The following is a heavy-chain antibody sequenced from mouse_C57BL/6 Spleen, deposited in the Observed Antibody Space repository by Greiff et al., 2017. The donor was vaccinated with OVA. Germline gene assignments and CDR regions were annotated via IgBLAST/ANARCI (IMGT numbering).Heavy chain of an antibody. Sequence: VQLQQSGAELVKPGASVKLSCTASGFNIKDYYMHWVKQRPEQGLEWIGRIDPEDGETKYAPKFPGKATITADTSSNTAYLQLSSLTSEDTAVYYCARGDYGNYGAMDYWGQGTSVTVSS. CDR2: IDPEDGET. D-gene: IGHD2-1*01. CDR1: GFNIKDYY. V-gene: IGHV14-2*01. J-gene: IGHJ4*01. CDR3: ARGDYGNYGAMDY.